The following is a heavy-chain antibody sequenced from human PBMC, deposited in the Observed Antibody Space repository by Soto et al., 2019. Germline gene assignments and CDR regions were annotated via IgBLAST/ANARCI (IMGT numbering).Heavy chain of an antibody. CDR3: ARDGGGVVIVLVAAFDI. D-gene: IGHD2-8*02. J-gene: IGHJ3*02. CDR2: IYHSGST. Sequence: SETLSLTCTVSGGSISSGGYYWSWIRQHPGKGLEWIGSIYHSGSTYYNPSLKSRVTISVDTSKNQFSLKLSSVTAADTAVYYCARDGGGVVIVLVAAFDIWGQGTMVTVSS. CDR1: GGSISSGGYY. V-gene: IGHV4-39*07.